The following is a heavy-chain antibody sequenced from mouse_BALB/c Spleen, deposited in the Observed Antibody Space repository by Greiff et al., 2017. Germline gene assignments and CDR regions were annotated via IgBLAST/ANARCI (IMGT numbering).Heavy chain of an antibody. D-gene: IGHD2-4*01. CDR3: ARDRGLDYAMDY. V-gene: IGHV2-9*02. CDR1: GFSFTSYG. Sequence: VKLLESGPGLVAPSQSLSITCTVSGFSFTSYGVHWVRQPPGKGLEWLGVIWPGGSTNYNSALMSRLSISTDNSKSQVFLKMNSLQTDDTAMYYYARDRGLDYAMDYWGQGTSVTVSS. CDR2: IWPGGST. J-gene: IGHJ4*01.